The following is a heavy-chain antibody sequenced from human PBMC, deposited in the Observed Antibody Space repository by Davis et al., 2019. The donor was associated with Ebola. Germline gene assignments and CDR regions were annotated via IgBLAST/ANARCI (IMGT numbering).Heavy chain of an antibody. CDR3: ARAEYDILTGYYDY. J-gene: IGHJ4*02. CDR1: GFTFSSYW. CDR2: IKQDGSEK. Sequence: GESLKISCAASGFTFSSYWMSWVRQAPGKGLEWVANIKQDGSEKYYVDSVKGRLTLSRDNAKNSLYLQMHSLRAEDTAVYYCARAEYDILTGYYDYWGQGTLVTVSS. V-gene: IGHV3-7*01. D-gene: IGHD3-9*01.